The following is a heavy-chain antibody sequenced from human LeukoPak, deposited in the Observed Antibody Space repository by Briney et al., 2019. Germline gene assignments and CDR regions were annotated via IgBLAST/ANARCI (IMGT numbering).Heavy chain of an antibody. V-gene: IGHV3-21*01. CDR1: GFTFSSYS. CDR3: ARDKMTGDSYFDY. J-gene: IGHJ4*02. Sequence: GGSLRLSCAASGFTFSSYSMNWVRQAPGKGLEWVSSISSSSSYIYYADSVKGRFTISRDNAKNSLYLQVNSLRAEDTAVYYCARDKMTGDSYFDYWGQGILVTVSS. CDR2: ISSSSSYI. D-gene: IGHD7-27*01.